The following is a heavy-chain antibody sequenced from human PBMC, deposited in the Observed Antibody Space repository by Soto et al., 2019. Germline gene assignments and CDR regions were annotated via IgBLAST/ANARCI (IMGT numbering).Heavy chain of an antibody. CDR3: AVGIAVARGYFDL. J-gene: IGHJ2*01. V-gene: IGHV3-48*04. D-gene: IGHD6-19*01. Sequence: EVQLVESGGGLVQPGGPWGFPCQAPGFRSIGYIMNWVPRAPGKGPEWVSYIDHSSSSVRYVDSVEGRFTISRDNAKDSLSLQMNSLRVEDTAMYYCAVGIAVARGYFDLWGRGTLVTVSS. CDR1: GFRSIGYI. CDR2: IDHSSSSV.